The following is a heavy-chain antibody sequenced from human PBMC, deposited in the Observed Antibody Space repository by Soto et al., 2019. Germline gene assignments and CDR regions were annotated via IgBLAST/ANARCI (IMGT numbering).Heavy chain of an antibody. J-gene: IGHJ5*02. CDR2: INPNSGGT. V-gene: IGHV1-2*02. D-gene: IGHD6-13*01. CDR3: ARAGYSSSWSNWFDP. Sequence: GASVKVSCKASGYTFTGYYMHWVRQAPGQGLEWMGCINPNSGGTNYAQKFQGRVTMTRDTSISTAYMELSRLRSDDTAVYYCARAGYSSSWSNWFDPWGQGTLVTVSS. CDR1: GYTFTGYY.